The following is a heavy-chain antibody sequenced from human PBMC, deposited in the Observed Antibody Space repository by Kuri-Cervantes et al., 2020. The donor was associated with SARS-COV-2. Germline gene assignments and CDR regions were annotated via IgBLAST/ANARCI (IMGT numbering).Heavy chain of an antibody. CDR3: ARDLRLGKSLDY. CDR2: IGPSGTTK. Sequence: LSLTCAVYGGSFSGYYMTWIRQAPGKGLEWVSNIGPSGTTKYYADSVKGRFTISRDNAKNSLYLQMSSLRAEDTAVYYCARDLRLGKSLDYWGQGTLVTVSS. D-gene: IGHD7-27*01. V-gene: IGHV3-11*04. J-gene: IGHJ4*02. CDR1: GGSFSGYY.